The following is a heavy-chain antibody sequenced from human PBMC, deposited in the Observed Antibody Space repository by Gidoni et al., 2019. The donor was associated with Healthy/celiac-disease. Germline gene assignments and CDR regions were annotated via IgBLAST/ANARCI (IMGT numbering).Heavy chain of an antibody. CDR1: GFTFSSYW. Sequence: LVESGGGLVQPGGSLRLSFAASGFTFSSYWVSRINSDGSSTSYADSVKGRFTISRDNAKNTLYLQMNSLRAEDTAVYYCARDMGDYDILTGYYPPAFDYWGQGTLVTVSS. V-gene: IGHV3-74*01. D-gene: IGHD3-9*01. CDR2: INSDGSST. CDR3: ARDMGDYDILTGYYPPAFDY. J-gene: IGHJ4*02.